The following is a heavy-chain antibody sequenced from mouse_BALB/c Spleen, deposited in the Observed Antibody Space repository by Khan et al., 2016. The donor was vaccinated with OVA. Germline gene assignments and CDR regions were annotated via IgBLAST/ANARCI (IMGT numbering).Heavy chain of an antibody. CDR3: AIPADDGYYDY. CDR1: GYTFTDYA. V-gene: IGHV1S137*01. J-gene: IGHJ2*02. D-gene: IGHD2-3*01. Sequence: QVQLQQSGPELVRPGVSVKISCKGSGYTFTDYAIYWVKQSHAKSLEWVGLISTYSGNTNYNQKFKVKATMTVDKSSSTAYMELARLTSEDSAIYYCAIPADDGYYDYWGQGTSLTVSS. CDR2: ISTYSGNT.